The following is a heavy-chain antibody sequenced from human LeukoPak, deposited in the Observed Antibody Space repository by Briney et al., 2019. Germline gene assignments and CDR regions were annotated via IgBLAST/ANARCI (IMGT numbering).Heavy chain of an antibody. V-gene: IGHV4-39*01. D-gene: IGHD6-19*01. CDR2: VYDSGST. J-gene: IGHJ4*02. CDR1: GGSISSSSYF. CDR3: ARLPPTESSGWGRPFDY. Sequence: PSETLSPTCTVSGGSISSSSYFWGWIRRPPGKGLEWIGSVYDSGSTYYNPSLKSRVTISVDTSKNQFSLKLSSVTAADTAVFYCARLPPTESSGWGRPFDYWGQGTLVTVSS.